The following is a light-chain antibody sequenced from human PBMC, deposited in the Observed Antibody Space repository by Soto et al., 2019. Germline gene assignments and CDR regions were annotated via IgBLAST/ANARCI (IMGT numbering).Light chain of an antibody. CDR1: QSVSSY. CDR2: DAS. V-gene: IGKV3-11*01. Sequence: EIVFTQSPATLSLSPGERATSSCRASQSVSSYLAWYQQKPGQAPSLLIYDASNRATGIPARFSGSGSGTDFTLTISSLQPEDFAVYYCQQRSNWPITFGQGTRLEIK. CDR3: QQRSNWPIT. J-gene: IGKJ5*01.